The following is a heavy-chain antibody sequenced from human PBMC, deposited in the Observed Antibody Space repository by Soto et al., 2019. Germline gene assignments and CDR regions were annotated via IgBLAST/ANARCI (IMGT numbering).Heavy chain of an antibody. Sequence: GASVKVACKASGYAFTSYFLHWVRQAPGKGLEWMGIINPSDRSTSYAPKFQSRVTMTRDTSTSTVYMEMSSLRSEVTAVHYCATTISCLRRIITWPLDYWG. CDR2: INPSDRST. D-gene: IGHD3-10*01. CDR1: GYAFTSYF. CDR3: ATTISCLRRIITWPLDY. J-gene: IGHJ4*01. V-gene: IGHV1-46*01.